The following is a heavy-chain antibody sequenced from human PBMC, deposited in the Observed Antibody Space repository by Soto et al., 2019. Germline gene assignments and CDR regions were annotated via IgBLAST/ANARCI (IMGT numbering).Heavy chain of an antibody. Sequence: TGGSLRLSCAASGFTFSDYYMSWMRQAPGKGLEWVSYISSSSSYTNYADSVKGRFTISRDNAKNSLYLQMNSLRAEDTAVYYCARYYDFWSGPFDYWGQGTLVTVSS. J-gene: IGHJ4*02. V-gene: IGHV3-11*06. D-gene: IGHD3-3*01. CDR1: GFTFSDYY. CDR3: ARYYDFWSGPFDY. CDR2: ISSSSSYT.